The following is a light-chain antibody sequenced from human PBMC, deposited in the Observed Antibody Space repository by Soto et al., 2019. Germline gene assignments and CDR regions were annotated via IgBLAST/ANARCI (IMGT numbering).Light chain of an antibody. J-gene: IGLJ1*01. V-gene: IGLV2-14*03. Sequence: QSALTQPASVSGSPGQSITISCTGTSSDVGGYNYVSWYQQHPGKAPKLMIYDVSVRPSGVSNRFSGSKSGNTASLTISGLQAADEADYYCSSYTSSSTLYVFGTGTQLTVL. CDR1: SSDVGGYNY. CDR2: DVS. CDR3: SSYTSSSTLYV.